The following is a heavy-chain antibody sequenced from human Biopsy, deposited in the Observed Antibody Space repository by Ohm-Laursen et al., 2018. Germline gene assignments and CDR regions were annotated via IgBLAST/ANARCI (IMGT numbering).Heavy chain of an antibody. CDR1: GFTFNVYS. CDR3: TKRRTAVRPFDS. D-gene: IGHD6-25*01. V-gene: IGHV3-21*04. CDR2: ITSRTSST. J-gene: IGHJ4*01. Sequence: SLRLSCAASGFTFNVYSIVWVRQAPGKGLEWVSSITSRTSSTYYADSVRGRFTISRDNAKSSLYLEMNSLRSEDTAFYYCTKRRTAVRPFDSWGHGTLVTVSS.